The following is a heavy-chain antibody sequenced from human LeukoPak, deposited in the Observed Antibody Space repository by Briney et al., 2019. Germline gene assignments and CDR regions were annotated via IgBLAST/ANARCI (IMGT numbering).Heavy chain of an antibody. D-gene: IGHD1-1*01. V-gene: IGHV3-33*01. J-gene: IGHJ4*02. CDR2: IWYDGSDK. CDR1: GFTFSTYG. CDR3: ARDRNVDYFDY. Sequence: PGGSLRLSCAASGFTFSTYGMHWVRQAPGKGLEWVAVIWYDGSDKYYADSVKGRFTISRDNSKNTLYLQMNSLRAEDTAVYYCARDRNVDYFDYWGQVTLVTVAS.